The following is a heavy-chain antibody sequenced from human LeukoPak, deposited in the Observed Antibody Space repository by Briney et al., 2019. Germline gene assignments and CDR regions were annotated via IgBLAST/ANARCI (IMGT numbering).Heavy chain of an antibody. J-gene: IGHJ4*02. CDR1: GFTFSSYG. CDR3: ARDSYDFWSGYYFGY. V-gene: IGHV3-33*01. Sequence: GRSLRLSCAASGFTFSSYGMPWVRQAPGKGLEWVAVIWYDGSNKYYADSVKGRFTISRDNSKNTLYLQMNSLRAEDTAVYYCARDSYDFWSGYYFGYWGQGTLVTVSS. D-gene: IGHD3-3*01. CDR2: IWYDGSNK.